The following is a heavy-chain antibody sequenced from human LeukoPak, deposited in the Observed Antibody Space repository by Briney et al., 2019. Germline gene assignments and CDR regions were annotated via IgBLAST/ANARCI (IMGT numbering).Heavy chain of an antibody. D-gene: IGHD3-22*01. J-gene: IGHJ4*02. CDR1: GGSISSSSYY. Sequence: NPSETLSLTCTVSGGSISSSSYYWGWIRQPPGKGLEWIGTIYYSGSTYYNPSLKSRVTISVDTSKNQFSLKLSSVTAADTAVYYCAKDPTHYRVWDDYESTVLSYWGQGTLVTVSS. CDR2: IYYSGST. V-gene: IGHV4-39*07. CDR3: AKDPTHYRVWDDYESTVLSY.